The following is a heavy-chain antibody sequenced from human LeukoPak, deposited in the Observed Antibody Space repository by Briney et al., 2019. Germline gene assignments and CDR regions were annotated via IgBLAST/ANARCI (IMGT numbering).Heavy chain of an antibody. J-gene: IGHJ4*02. Sequence: SETLSLTCAVYGGSFSGYYWSWIRQPPGKGLEWIGEINHSGSTNYNPSLKSRVTISVDTSKNQFSLKLSSVTAADTAVYYCASTRGYSGYGDWGQGTLVTVSS. D-gene: IGHD5-12*01. V-gene: IGHV4-34*01. CDR3: ASTRGYSGYGD. CDR2: INHSGST. CDR1: GGSFSGYY.